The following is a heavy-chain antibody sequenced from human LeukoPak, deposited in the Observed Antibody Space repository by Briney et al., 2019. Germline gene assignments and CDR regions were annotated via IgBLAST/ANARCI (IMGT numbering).Heavy chain of an antibody. D-gene: IGHD2-2*01. CDR1: GFTFSSYA. CDR2: ISGSGGST. J-gene: IGHJ4*02. CDR3: AKRRLAPPGSTSCRNYYFDY. Sequence: PGGSLRLSCAASGFTFSSYAMSWVRQAPGKGLEWVSAISGSGGSTYYADSVKGRFTISRDNAKNSLYLQMNSLRAEDTAVYYCAKRRLAPPGSTSCRNYYFDYWGQGTLVTVSS. V-gene: IGHV3-23*01.